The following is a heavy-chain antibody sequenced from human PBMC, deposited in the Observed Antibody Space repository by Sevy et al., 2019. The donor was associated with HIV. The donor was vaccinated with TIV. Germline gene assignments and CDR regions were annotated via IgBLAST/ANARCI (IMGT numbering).Heavy chain of an antibody. V-gene: IGHV1-18*01. J-gene: IGHJ4*02. CDR3: ARDQTILPSYYGSGSPPGDY. CDR1: GYTFTSYG. Sequence: ASVKVSCKASGYTFTSYGISWVRQAPGQGLEWMGWISAYNGNTNYAQKLQGRVTMTTDTSTSTAYMELRSLRSDDTAVYYCARDQTILPSYYGSGSPPGDYWGQGTLVTVSS. D-gene: IGHD3-10*01. CDR2: ISAYNGNT.